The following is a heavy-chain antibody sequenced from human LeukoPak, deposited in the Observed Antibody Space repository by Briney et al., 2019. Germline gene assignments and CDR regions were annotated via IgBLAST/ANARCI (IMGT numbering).Heavy chain of an antibody. CDR3: AKAYDKTFDY. Sequence: GGSLRLSCAASGITFSSYWMNWVRQAPGKGLVWVANIKQDGSEKYYVDSAKGRFTISRDNAKNSLYLQMNSLRAEDTAVYYCAKAYDKTFDYWGQGTLVTVSS. CDR1: GITFSSYW. V-gene: IGHV3-7*01. D-gene: IGHD3-9*01. CDR2: IKQDGSEK. J-gene: IGHJ4*02.